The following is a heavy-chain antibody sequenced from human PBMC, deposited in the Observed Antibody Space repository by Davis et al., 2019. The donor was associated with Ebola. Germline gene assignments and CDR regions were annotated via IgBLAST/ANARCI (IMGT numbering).Heavy chain of an antibody. CDR3: ATGYNWNPD. CDR1: GFTFSNYA. V-gene: IGHV3-48*02. CDR2: ISSSSSTI. Sequence: GGSLRLSCAASGFTFSNYAMSWVRQAPGKGLEWVSYISSSSSTIYYADSVKGRFTISRDNAKNSLYLQMNSLRDEDTAVYYCATGYNWNPDWGQGTLVTVSS. J-gene: IGHJ4*02. D-gene: IGHD1-1*01.